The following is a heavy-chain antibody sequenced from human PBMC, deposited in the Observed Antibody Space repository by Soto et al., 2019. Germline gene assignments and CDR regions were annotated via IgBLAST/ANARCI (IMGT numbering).Heavy chain of an antibody. Sequence: NPSETLSLTCTVSGGSISSGGYYWSWIRQHPGKGLEWIGYIYYSGSTYYNPSLKSRVTISVDTSKNQFSLKLSSVTAADTAVYYCARVVVAAKNWFDPWGQGTLVTVSS. CDR3: ARVVVAAKNWFDP. V-gene: IGHV4-31*03. CDR2: IYYSGST. D-gene: IGHD2-15*01. CDR1: GGSISSGGYY. J-gene: IGHJ5*02.